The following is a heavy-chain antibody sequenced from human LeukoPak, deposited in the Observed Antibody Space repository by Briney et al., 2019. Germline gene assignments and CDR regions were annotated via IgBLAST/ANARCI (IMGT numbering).Heavy chain of an antibody. V-gene: IGHV1-46*01. CDR3: ARGRDIVVVPAAPNWFDP. CDR1: GYSFTSNY. Sequence: GASVKVSCKASGYSFTSNYMHWVRQAPGQGLEWMGIINPSGGSTSYAQKFQGRVTMTRDTSTSTVYMELSSLRSEDTAVYYCARGRDIVVVPAAPNWFDPWGQGTLVTVSS. CDR2: INPSGGST. D-gene: IGHD2-2*01. J-gene: IGHJ5*02.